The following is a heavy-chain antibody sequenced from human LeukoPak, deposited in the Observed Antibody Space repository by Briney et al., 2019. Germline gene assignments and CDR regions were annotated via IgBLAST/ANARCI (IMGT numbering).Heavy chain of an antibody. CDR3: ARVVDCSSTSCYPLFDY. CDR1: GGSFSGYY. CDR2: INHSGST. Sequence: SETLSLTCAVYGGSFSGYYWSWIRQPPGKGLEWIGEINHSGSTNYNPSLKSRVTISVDTSKNQFSLKLSSVTAADTAVYYCARVVDCSSTSCYPLFDYWGQGTLVTVSS. D-gene: IGHD2-2*01. V-gene: IGHV4-34*01. J-gene: IGHJ4*02.